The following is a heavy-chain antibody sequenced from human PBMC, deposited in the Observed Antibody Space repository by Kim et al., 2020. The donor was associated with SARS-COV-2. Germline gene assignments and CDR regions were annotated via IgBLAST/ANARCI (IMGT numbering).Heavy chain of an antibody. CDR2: IKQDGSEE. CDR1: GFTFSNYW. CDR3: ARAYSSGWDTSF. Sequence: GGSLRLSCAASGFTFSNYWMTWVRQAPGKGREWVANIKQDGSEENYVDSVKGRFTISRDNAKDSVYLQMNSLRAEDTAVYHCARAYSSGWDTSFWGQGTLVTVSS. J-gene: IGHJ4*02. D-gene: IGHD6-19*01. V-gene: IGHV3-7*01.